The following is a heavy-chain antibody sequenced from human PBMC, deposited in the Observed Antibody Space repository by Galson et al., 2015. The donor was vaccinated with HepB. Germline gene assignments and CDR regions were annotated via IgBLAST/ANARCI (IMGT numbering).Heavy chain of an antibody. J-gene: IGHJ6*03. CDR3: AKVEIQLWLRSDYMDV. CDR2: IRGSGGST. V-gene: IGHV3-23*01. Sequence: SLRLSCAASGFTFSSYAMSWVRQAPGKGLEWVSAIRGSGGSTYYADSVKGRFTISRDNSKNTLYLQMNSLRAEDTAVYYCAKVEIQLWLRSDYMDVWGKGTTVTHSS. D-gene: IGHD5-18*01. CDR1: GFTFSSYA.